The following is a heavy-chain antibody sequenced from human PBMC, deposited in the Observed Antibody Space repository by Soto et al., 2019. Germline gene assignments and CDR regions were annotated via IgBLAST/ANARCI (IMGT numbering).Heavy chain of an antibody. Sequence: SETLSLTCTASGGSSSSSTYSWGWIREPPGKGLEWIGSMHYSGATYYNPSIKSRVSISLDTSKSQFSLKFTFVTAADTAVYFCARKGSNSSRRLSWFDPWGQGTLVTVSS. CDR3: ARKGSNSSRRLSWFDP. J-gene: IGHJ5*02. D-gene: IGHD3-16*01. CDR1: GGSSSSSTYS. CDR2: MHYSGAT. V-gene: IGHV4-39*01.